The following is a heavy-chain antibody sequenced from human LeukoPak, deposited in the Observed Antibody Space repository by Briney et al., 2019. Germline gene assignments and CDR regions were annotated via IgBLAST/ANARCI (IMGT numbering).Heavy chain of an antibody. D-gene: IGHD6-13*01. CDR3: ASSRPDIFTYSWSADY. Sequence: GESLKISCKGSGYRSTTYWIGWVRQMPGKGLEWMGIIYLGDSDTRYSPSFQGQVTISADKSITTAYLQWSSLKASDTAMYYCASSRPDIFTYSWSADYWGQGTLVTVSS. J-gene: IGHJ4*02. CDR2: IYLGDSDT. CDR1: GYRSTTYW. V-gene: IGHV5-51*01.